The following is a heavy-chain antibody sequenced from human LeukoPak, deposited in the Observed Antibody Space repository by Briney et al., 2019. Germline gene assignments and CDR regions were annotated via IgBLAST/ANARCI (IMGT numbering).Heavy chain of an antibody. CDR2: INPNSGGT. D-gene: IGHD3-22*01. J-gene: IGHJ4*02. Sequence: ASVKVSCKASGHTFTGYYMHWVRQAPGQGLEWMGWINPNSGGTNYAQKFQGRVTMTRDTSISTAYMELSRLRSDDTAVYYCARDTYYYDSSGYFYWGQGTLVTVSS. CDR3: ARDTYYYDSSGYFY. CDR1: GHTFTGYY. V-gene: IGHV1-2*02.